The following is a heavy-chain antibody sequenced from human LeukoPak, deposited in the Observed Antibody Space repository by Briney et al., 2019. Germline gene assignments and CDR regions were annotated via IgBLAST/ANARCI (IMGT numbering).Heavy chain of an antibody. V-gene: IGHV3-23*01. J-gene: IGHJ4*02. CDR2: ISGSGGST. Sequence: SGGSLRLSCAASGFTFSSYAMSWVRQAPGKGLEWVSAISGSGGSTYYADSVKGRFTISRDNSKNTLYLQMNSLRAEDTAVYYCAKVLTRFLGWSPSDYWGQGTLVTVSS. D-gene: IGHD3-3*01. CDR3: AKVLTRFLGWSPSDY. CDR1: GFTFSSYA.